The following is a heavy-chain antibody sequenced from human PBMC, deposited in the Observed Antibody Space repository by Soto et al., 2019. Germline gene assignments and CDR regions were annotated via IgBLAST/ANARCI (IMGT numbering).Heavy chain of an antibody. CDR2: IYYSGST. CDR3: ARHPRWELDYYYYGMDV. CDR1: GGSISSRSYY. D-gene: IGHD1-26*01. J-gene: IGHJ6*02. V-gene: IGHV4-39*01. Sequence: TLETLSLTCTVAGGSISSRSYYWGWIRQPPGKGLEWIGSIYYSGSTYYNPSLKSRVTISVDTSKNQFSLKLSSVTAADTAVYYCARHPRWELDYYYYGMDVWGQGTTVPVSS.